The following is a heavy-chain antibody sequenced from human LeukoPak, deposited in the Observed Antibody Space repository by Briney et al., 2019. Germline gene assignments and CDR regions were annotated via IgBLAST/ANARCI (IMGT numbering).Heavy chain of an antibody. CDR3: ARTASMVRGVIRYYYYYYMDV. Sequence: PSETLSLTCTVSGGSLSIYYWSCIRQPPGRGRGCGGYISYIGSTNYNPSLKRRVTISVDPSKNQFSLKLSSVTAADTAVYYCARTASMVRGVIRYYYYYYMDVWGKGTTVTISS. CDR1: GGSLSIYY. D-gene: IGHD3-10*01. V-gene: IGHV4-59*12. J-gene: IGHJ6*03. CDR2: ISYIGST.